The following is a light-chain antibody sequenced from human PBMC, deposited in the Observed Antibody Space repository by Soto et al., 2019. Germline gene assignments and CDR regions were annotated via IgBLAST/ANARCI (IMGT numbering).Light chain of an antibody. Sequence: TVFSPSPGPLSLSQGERATLSCRASQIVSSSSLAWYQQSPGQAPTLLIYGTSSRATGIPDRFSGRGSGTDFTFTISRLDPEDVAVYFCQRYESSPLITFGQGTRLEIK. CDR3: QRYESSPLIT. CDR1: QIVSSSS. CDR2: GTS. J-gene: IGKJ5*01. V-gene: IGKV3-20*01.